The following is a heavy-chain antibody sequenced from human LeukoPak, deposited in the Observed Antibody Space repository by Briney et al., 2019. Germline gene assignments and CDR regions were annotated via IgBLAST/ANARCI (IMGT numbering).Heavy chain of an antibody. CDR1: GFTFSSFY. CDR3: ARGPPRGKYFYMDV. V-gene: IGHV3-13*01. D-gene: IGHD1-1*01. CDR2: IGTASDT. J-gene: IGHJ6*03. Sequence: PGGSLRLSCAAAGFTFSSFYMHWVRPPTGQGLEWVSTIGTASDTYYPGSVECRVTLSRDNAKNSLYLQMNSLTAGDTAVYYCARGPPRGKYFYMDVWGKGTTVTVSS.